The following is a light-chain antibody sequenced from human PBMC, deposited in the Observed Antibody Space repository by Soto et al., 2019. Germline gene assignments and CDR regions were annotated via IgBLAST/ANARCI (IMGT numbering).Light chain of an antibody. Sequence: SYELTQPSSVSVSPGQTARVTCSGDVLSKNYARWFQQKPGQAPVLVIYKDTERPSGIPARFSGSSSGSTVTLTISGAQVEDEADYYCYSAADNNYVFGTGTKLTVL. V-gene: IGLV3-27*01. CDR1: VLSKNY. J-gene: IGLJ1*01. CDR3: YSAADNNYV. CDR2: KDT.